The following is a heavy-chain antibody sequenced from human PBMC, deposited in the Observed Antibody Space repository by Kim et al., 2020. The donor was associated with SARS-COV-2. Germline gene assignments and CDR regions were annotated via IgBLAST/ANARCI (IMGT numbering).Heavy chain of an antibody. CDR3: ARDSRDYYGSEINWFDP. D-gene: IGHD3-10*01. CDR1: GGTFSSYA. J-gene: IGHJ5*02. Sequence: ASVKVSCKASGGTFSSYAISWVRQAPGQGLEWMGGIIPIFGTANYAQKFQGRVTITADESTSTAYMELSSLRSEDTAVYYCARDSRDYYGSEINWFDPWGQGTLVTVSS. CDR2: IIPIFGTA. V-gene: IGHV1-69*13.